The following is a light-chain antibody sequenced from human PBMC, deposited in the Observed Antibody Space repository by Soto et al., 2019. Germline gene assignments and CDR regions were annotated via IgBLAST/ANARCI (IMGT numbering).Light chain of an antibody. V-gene: IGLV2-11*01. CDR1: SSDVGGYNY. CDR3: CSYAGSYTM. CDR2: DVS. J-gene: IGLJ3*02. Sequence: QSALTQPRSVSGSPGQSVTISCTGTSSDVGGYNYVSWYQQHPGKVPKLMIYDVSKRPSGVPDRFSGSKSGNTASLIISGLQAEDEADFYCCSYAGSYTMFGGGTKVTVL.